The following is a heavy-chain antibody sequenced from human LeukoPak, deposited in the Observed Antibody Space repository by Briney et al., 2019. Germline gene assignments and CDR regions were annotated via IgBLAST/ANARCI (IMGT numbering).Heavy chain of an antibody. J-gene: IGHJ4*02. CDR1: GFTFSSYG. Sequence: RRSLRLSCAASGFTFSSYGMHWVRQAPGKWLEWVTVISHDGSNKYYADSVKGRFTISRDNSKNTLYLQMNSLRAEDTAVYYCAKDSNYDSSGSPGTLFDYWGQGTLVTVSS. V-gene: IGHV3-30*18. CDR2: ISHDGSNK. D-gene: IGHD3-22*01. CDR3: AKDSNYDSSGSPGTLFDY.